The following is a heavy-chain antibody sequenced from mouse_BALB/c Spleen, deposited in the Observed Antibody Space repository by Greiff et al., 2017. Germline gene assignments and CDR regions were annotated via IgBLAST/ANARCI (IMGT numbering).Heavy chain of an antibody. V-gene: IGHV1-87*01. CDR3: ARFGYYRYDDWYFDV. D-gene: IGHD2-14*01. Sequence: VQLQQSGAELARPGASVKLSCKASGYTFTSYWMQWVKQRPGQGLEWIGAIYPGDGDTRYTQKFKGKATLTADKSSSTAYMQLSSLASEDSAVYYCARFGYYRYDDWYFDVWGAGTTVTVSS. CDR2: IYPGDGDT. J-gene: IGHJ1*01. CDR1: GYTFTSYW.